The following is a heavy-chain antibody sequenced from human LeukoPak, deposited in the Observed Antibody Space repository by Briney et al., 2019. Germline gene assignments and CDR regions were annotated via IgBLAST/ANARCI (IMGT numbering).Heavy chain of an antibody. CDR2: IWYDGSNK. CDR3: ARDFRAYCGGDCYSGDAFDI. V-gene: IGHV3-30*19. D-gene: IGHD2-21*02. J-gene: IGHJ3*02. CDR1: GFTFSSYG. Sequence: GRSLRLSCAASGFTFSSYGMHWVRQAPGKGLEWVAVIWYDGSNKYYADSVKGRFTISRDNSKNTLYLQMNSLRAEDTAVYYCARDFRAYCGGDCYSGDAFDIWGQGTMVTVSS.